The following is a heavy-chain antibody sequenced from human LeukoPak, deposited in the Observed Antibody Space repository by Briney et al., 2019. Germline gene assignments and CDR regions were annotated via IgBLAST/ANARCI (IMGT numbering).Heavy chain of an antibody. CDR2: VNPNSGGT. V-gene: IGHV1-2*04. D-gene: IGHD6-13*01. Sequence: ASVKVSCKASGYTFTGYYMHWVRQAPGQGLEWMGWVNPNSGGTNYAQKFQGWVTMTRDSSISTAYMELNLRSDDTAVYYCARGLFDTASPGKQGVLYWGQGTLVTVSS. J-gene: IGHJ4*02. CDR1: GYTFTGYY. CDR3: ARGLFDTASPGKQGVLY.